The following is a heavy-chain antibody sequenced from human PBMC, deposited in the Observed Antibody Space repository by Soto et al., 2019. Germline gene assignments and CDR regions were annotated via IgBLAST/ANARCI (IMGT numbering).Heavy chain of an antibody. CDR1: GGTFSSYA. Sequence: QVQLVQSGAEVKKPGSSVKGSCKASGGTFSSYAISWVRQAPGQGVEWMGGIIPIFGTANYAQRFQGRVTITADESTRKAYRELNSLSSEDTAVYYCERPRGYCSSTSCYFFYWGQGTLVTVSS. CDR3: ERPRGYCSSTSCYFFY. V-gene: IGHV1-69*01. J-gene: IGHJ4*02. D-gene: IGHD2-2*01. CDR2: IIPIFGTA.